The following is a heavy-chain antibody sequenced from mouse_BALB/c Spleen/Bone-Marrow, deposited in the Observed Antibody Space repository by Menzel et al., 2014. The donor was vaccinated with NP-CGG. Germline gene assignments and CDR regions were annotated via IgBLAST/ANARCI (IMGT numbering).Heavy chain of an antibody. J-gene: IGHJ4*01. CDR3: AREGGTTVHYYAMDY. D-gene: IGHD1-1*01. Sequence: EVKLVESGGGLVKPGGSLKLSCAASGFTFSSYAMSWVRQTPEKRLEWVASISSGGSTYYPDSVKGRLAISRDNARNILYLQMSSLRSEDTAMYYCAREGGTTVHYYAMDYWGQGTSVTVSS. CDR1: GFTFSSYA. CDR2: ISSGGST. V-gene: IGHV5-6-5*01.